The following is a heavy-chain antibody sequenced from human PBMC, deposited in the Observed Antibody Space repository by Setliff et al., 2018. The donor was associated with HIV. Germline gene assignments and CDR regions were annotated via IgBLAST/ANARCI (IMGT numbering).Heavy chain of an antibody. CDR2: TFTSGIT. CDR1: GGSISGYF. J-gene: IGHJ4*02. CDR3: AREPKGGDDRALDY. Sequence: PSETLSLTCTVSGGSISGYFWSWIRQPAGKGLEWIGRTFTSGITNYSPSLKSRVTMSVDTSKNQFSLNPTSVTAADTAVYYCAREPKGGDDRALDYWGQGTLVTVSS. V-gene: IGHV4-4*07. D-gene: IGHD3-16*01.